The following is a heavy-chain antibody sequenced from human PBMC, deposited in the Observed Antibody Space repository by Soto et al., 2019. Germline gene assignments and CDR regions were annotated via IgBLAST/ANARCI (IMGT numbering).Heavy chain of an antibody. D-gene: IGHD3-10*01. Sequence: PGGSLRLSCAASGFTFSSYWMHWVRQAPGKGLEWVSTINNNGNSTYYADSVKGRFAISRDNSKNTLYLQMNSLRAEDTAVYYCAKSAVRGIIITYFDYWGQGTLVTVSS. CDR3: AKSAVRGIIITYFDY. V-gene: IGHV3-74*01. J-gene: IGHJ4*02. CDR2: INNNGNST. CDR1: GFTFSSYW.